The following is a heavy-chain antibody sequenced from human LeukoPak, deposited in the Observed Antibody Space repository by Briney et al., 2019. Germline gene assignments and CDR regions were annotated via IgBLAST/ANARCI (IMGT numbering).Heavy chain of an antibody. Sequence: PSETLSVTCTVSGGSISSGGYYWSWIRQHPGKGLEWIGYIYYSGSTYYNPSLKSRVTISVDTSKNQFSLKLSSVTAADTAVYYCAEYYDSSGSFDYWGQGTLVTVSS. CDR2: IYYSGST. J-gene: IGHJ4*02. CDR1: GGSISSGGYY. CDR3: AEYYDSSGSFDY. V-gene: IGHV4-31*03. D-gene: IGHD3-22*01.